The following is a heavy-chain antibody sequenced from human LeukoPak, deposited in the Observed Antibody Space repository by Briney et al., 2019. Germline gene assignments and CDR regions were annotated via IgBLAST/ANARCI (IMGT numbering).Heavy chain of an antibody. CDR1: GFSFSSYA. CDR2: ISGSGSRA. D-gene: IGHD6-13*01. J-gene: IGHJ4*02. Sequence: PGGSLRLSCAASGFSFSSYAMSWVRQAPGKGLEWVSAISGSGSRAYSADSVKGRFTISRDNSKNTLYLQMNSLRAEDTAVYHCAKGYIAAAGTLSYWGQGTLVTVSS. V-gene: IGHV3-23*01. CDR3: AKGYIAAAGTLSY.